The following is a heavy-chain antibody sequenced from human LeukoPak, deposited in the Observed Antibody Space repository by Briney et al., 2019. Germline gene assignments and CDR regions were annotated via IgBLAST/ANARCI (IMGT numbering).Heavy chain of an antibody. D-gene: IGHD1-1*01. V-gene: IGHV3-30*04. CDR2: VSYDGSYK. J-gene: IGHJ4*02. CDR3: ARAPGYGAAYYFDY. CDR1: GFTFSSYA. Sequence: GGSLRLSCAASGFTFSSYAMHWVRQAPGKGLEWVAVVSYDGSYKYYADSVKGRFTISRDNSKNTLYLLMNSLRAEDTAVYYCARAPGYGAAYYFDYWGQGTLVTVSS.